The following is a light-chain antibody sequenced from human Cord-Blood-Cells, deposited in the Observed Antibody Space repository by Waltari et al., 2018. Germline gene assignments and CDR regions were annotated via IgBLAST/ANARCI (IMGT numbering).Light chain of an antibody. CDR1: QDISNY. J-gene: IGKJ2*01. CDR3: QQYDNLPYT. Sequence: DIQMTQSPSSLSASVGDRVTITCQASQDISNYLNWYQQKPGKAPKLLIYYASNLETGVPSRFSGSGSRTDFTFTISSLQPEDIATYYCQQYDNLPYTFGQGTKLEIK. CDR2: YAS. V-gene: IGKV1-33*01.